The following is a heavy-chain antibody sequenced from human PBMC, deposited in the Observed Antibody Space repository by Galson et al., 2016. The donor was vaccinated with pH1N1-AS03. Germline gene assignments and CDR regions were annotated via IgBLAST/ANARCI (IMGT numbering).Heavy chain of an antibody. V-gene: IGHV6-1*01. CDR1: GDSVSSNSAA. J-gene: IGHJ4*02. CDR3: ARGTYRGWVPIRGYFDL. D-gene: IGHD1-1*01. CDR2: TFYRSHWYY. Sequence: CAISGDSVSSNSAAWTWIRQSPSRGLEWLGRTFYRSHWYYDYAESVKSRITINPDTAKNHFSLQLNSVTPEDTAVYYCARGTYRGWVPIRGYFDLRGQGTLVTVSS.